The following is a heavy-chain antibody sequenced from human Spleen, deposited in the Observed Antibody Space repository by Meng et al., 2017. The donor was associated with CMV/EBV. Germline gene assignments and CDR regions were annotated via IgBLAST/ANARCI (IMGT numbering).Heavy chain of an antibody. D-gene: IGHD3-22*01. CDR2: IYHSGST. J-gene: IGHJ4*02. CDR3: ARRVFDVGGYGLDY. CDR1: GYSISSGYY. V-gene: IGHV4-38-2*02. Sequence: SETLFLTCTVSGYSISSGYYWGWIRQPPGKGLEWIGSIYHSGSTYYNPSLKSRVTISVDTSKNQFSLKLSSVTAADTAVYYCARRVFDVGGYGLDYWGQGTLVTVSS.